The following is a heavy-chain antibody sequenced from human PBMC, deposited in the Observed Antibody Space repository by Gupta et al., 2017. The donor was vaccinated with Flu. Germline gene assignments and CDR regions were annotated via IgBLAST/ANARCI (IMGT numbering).Heavy chain of an antibody. J-gene: IGHJ4*02. V-gene: IGHV3-48*03. CDR1: GFAFSDYE. CDR3: ARGHWDS. Sequence: VQLVESGGGLVQPGGSLRLSCAASGFAFSDYEFSWVRLAPGKGLEWISFISSSAVTYYTESVKGRVTISRDNAKNSVYLQMNSLRAEDTAPYYCARGHWDSWGQGTLVTVSS. CDR2: ISSSAVT.